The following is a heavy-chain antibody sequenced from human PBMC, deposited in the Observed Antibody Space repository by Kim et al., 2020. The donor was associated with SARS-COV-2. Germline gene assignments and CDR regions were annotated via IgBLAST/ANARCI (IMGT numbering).Heavy chain of an antibody. J-gene: IGHJ4*02. CDR3: ARDNWNSDHFDH. D-gene: IGHD1-7*01. V-gene: IGHV3-48*04. CDR2: ISATSCMT. CDR1: GFTFGNYG. Sequence: GGSLRLSCAGSGFTFGNYGMNWVRQAPGKGLEWISFISATSCMTFNAESVKGRITISRDNDKASLFLQMNSLRADDAAIYYCARDNWNSDHFDHWGQGTL.